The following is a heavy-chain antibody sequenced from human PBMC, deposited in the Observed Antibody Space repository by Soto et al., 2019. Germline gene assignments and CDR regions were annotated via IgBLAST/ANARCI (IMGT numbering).Heavy chain of an antibody. J-gene: IGHJ4*02. Sequence: QVQLVESGGGVVQPGRSLRLSCAASGFTFSNYGMHWVRQAPGKGLEWVAVISYDGSNKYYVDSVKGRFTISRDNSKNTLYLQMNSLRAEDTAVYYCAKSSEGHWELLFPDYWGQGTLVTVSS. D-gene: IGHD1-26*01. CDR2: ISYDGSNK. CDR1: GFTFSNYG. V-gene: IGHV3-30*18. CDR3: AKSSEGHWELLFPDY.